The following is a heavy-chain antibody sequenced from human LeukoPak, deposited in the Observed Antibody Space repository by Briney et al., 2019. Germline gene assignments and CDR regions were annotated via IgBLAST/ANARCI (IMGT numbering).Heavy chain of an antibody. CDR1: GFNFDDYA. J-gene: IGHJ4*02. CDR2: ISGDGVTT. Sequence: GGSLRLSCVASGFNFDDYAMHWVRQAPGKGLEWVSLISGDGVTTKYANSVKGRFTISRDNSRNSLFLQMNSLRAEDTAVYYCAKDRTWGLDYWGQGTLVTVSS. V-gene: IGHV3-43*02. CDR3: AKDRTWGLDY. D-gene: IGHD7-27*01.